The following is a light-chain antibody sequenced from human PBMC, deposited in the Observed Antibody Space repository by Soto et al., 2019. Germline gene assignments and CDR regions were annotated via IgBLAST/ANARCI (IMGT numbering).Light chain of an antibody. J-gene: IGKJ4*01. CDR3: QQFHRWPVT. CDR2: YAS. Sequence: EIVMTQSPATLSVSPGERVTLSCRASQRVMTNLAWYQHKPGQAPRLLISYASTGATVNPARFTVSGYGTDFTLTINSLRSEDVAVYYCQQFHRWPVTFGGGAKVEI. V-gene: IGKV3-15*01. CDR1: QRVMTN.